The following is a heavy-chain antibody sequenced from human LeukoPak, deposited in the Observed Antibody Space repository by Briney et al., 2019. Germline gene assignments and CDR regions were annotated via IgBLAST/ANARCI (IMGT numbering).Heavy chain of an antibody. D-gene: IGHD2-2*01. V-gene: IGHV3-7*01. CDR3: AKQPRIVVVPAALDY. CDR1: GFTFSSYW. Sequence: SGGSLRLSCAASGFTFSSYWMSWVRQAPGKGLEWVANIKQDGSEKYYVDSVKGRFTISRDNAKNSLYLQMNSLRAEDTAVYYCAKQPRIVVVPAALDYWGQGTLVTVSS. J-gene: IGHJ4*02. CDR2: IKQDGSEK.